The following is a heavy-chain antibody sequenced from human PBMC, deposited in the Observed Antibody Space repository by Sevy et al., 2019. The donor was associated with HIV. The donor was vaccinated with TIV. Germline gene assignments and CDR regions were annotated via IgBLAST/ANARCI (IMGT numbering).Heavy chain of an antibody. CDR3: ASVLNSGSYQYYFDY. CDR1: GGSISSSSYY. D-gene: IGHD1-26*01. V-gene: IGHV4-39*01. Sequence: SETLSLTCTVSGGSISSSSYYWGWIRQPPGKGQEWIGSIYYSGSTYYNPSLKSRVTISVDTSKNQFSLKLSSVTAADTAVYYCASVLNSGSYQYYFDYWGQGTLVTVSS. J-gene: IGHJ4*02. CDR2: IYYSGST.